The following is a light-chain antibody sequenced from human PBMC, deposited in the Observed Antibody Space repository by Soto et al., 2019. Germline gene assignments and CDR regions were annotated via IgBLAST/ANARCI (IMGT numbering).Light chain of an antibody. CDR1: QSISTY. Sequence: DIQMTQSPSSLSASVGDRFTITCRASQSISTYLHWYQQKPGKAPNLLIYAASTLQSGVPSRFSGSGSGTDFTLTISSLQPEDFATYYCLQHNNYPITFGQGTRLEIK. CDR2: AAS. J-gene: IGKJ5*01. V-gene: IGKV1-39*01. CDR3: LQHNNYPIT.